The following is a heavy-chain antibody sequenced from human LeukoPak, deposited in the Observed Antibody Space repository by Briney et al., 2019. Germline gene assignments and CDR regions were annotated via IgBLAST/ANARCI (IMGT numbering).Heavy chain of an antibody. Sequence: GSLRLSCAVSGFTFSDYGFHWVRQAPGKGLEWVAVTRFDGSIKQYADSVKGRFTISRDDSKNTLYLQMNFLKSEDTAVYYCARWGGTRQYYFDYWGQGTLVTVSS. CDR3: ARWGGTRQYYFDY. D-gene: IGHD1-1*01. J-gene: IGHJ4*02. CDR2: TRFDGSIK. V-gene: IGHV3-33*01. CDR1: GFTFSDYG.